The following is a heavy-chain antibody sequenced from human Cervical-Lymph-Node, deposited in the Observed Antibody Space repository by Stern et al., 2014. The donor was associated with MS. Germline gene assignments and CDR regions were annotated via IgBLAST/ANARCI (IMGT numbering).Heavy chain of an antibody. J-gene: IGHJ4*02. D-gene: IGHD5-24*01. Sequence: VQLLESGGGVVQPGTSLRLSCAASGFTFRSSGMHWVRQAPGKGLEWVALVWYDGSTAYYRNSVKGRFTISRDNSNNTLFLQMNSLTAEDTAVYYCARGHIPYAYNYLFDYWGQGTLVTVSS. CDR2: VWYDGSTA. CDR3: ARGHIPYAYNYLFDY. CDR1: GFTFRSSG. V-gene: IGHV3-33*01.